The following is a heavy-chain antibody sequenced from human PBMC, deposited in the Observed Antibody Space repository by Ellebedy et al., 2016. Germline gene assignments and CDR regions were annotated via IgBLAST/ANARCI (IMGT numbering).Heavy chain of an antibody. Sequence: GGSLRLSCEASGFTFSTYNMHWVRQAPGKGLEWVAVIWYDGSDAQYADSVKGRFTVSRDNSTNMVYLQMNSLRAEDTGLYYCARDGIRPFFYYGMDVWGQGTTVSVSS. CDR1: GFTFSTYN. D-gene: IGHD6-6*01. CDR2: IWYDGSDA. J-gene: IGHJ6*02. CDR3: ARDGIRPFFYYGMDV. V-gene: IGHV3-33*08.